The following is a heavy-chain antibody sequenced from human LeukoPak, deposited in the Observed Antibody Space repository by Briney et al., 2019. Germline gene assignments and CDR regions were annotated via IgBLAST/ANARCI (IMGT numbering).Heavy chain of an antibody. CDR1: GFTFSSYA. Sequence: PGGSLRLSCAASGFTFSSYAMSWVRQAPGKGLEWVSAISGSGGSTYYADSVKGRFTISRDNSKSTLYLQMNSLRAEDTAVYYCAKPLFDYGDPPDAFDIWGQGTMVTVSS. V-gene: IGHV3-23*01. CDR3: AKPLFDYGDPPDAFDI. CDR2: ISGSGGST. J-gene: IGHJ3*02. D-gene: IGHD4-17*01.